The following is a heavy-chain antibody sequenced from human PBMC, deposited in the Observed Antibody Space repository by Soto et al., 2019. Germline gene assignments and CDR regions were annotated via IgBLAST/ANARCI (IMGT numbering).Heavy chain of an antibody. D-gene: IGHD3-22*01. J-gene: IGHJ4*02. CDR3: AKDPERVYYYDSSGYNDY. CDR2: ISGSGGST. Sequence: PGGSLRLSCAASGFTFSSYAMSWVRQAPGKGLEWVSAISGSGGSTYYADSVKGRFTISRDNSKNTLYLQMNSLRAEDTAVYYCAKDPERVYYYDSSGYNDYSGQGTLVTVST. CDR1: GFTFSSYA. V-gene: IGHV3-23*01.